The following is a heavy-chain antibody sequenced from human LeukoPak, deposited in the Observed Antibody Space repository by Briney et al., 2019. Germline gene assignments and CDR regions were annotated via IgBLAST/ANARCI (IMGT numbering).Heavy chain of an antibody. CDR1: GLTFSSYA. D-gene: IGHD2-8*01. CDR2: ISNDGANE. V-gene: IGHV3-30*04. Sequence: PGGSLRLSCAASGLTFSSYAMHWVRQAPGKGLEWVAVISNDGANEYYADSMKGRFTISRDNSKNTLYLQMNSLTGGDTAVYYCTTEGCNNGVCYSDHWGQGTLVTVSS. CDR3: TTEGCNNGVCYSDH. J-gene: IGHJ4*02.